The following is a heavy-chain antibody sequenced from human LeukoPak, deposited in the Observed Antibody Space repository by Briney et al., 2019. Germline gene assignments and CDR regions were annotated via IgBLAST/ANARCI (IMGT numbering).Heavy chain of an antibody. D-gene: IGHD2-21*02. J-gene: IGHJ3*02. CDR2: IYSGGST. Sequence: GGSLRLSCAASGFTVSSNYMSWVRQAPGKGLEWVSVIYSGGSTYYADSVKGRFTISRDNSKNTLYLQMNSLRAEDTAVYYCARDSKSTVDAFDIWGQGTMVTVSS. V-gene: IGHV3-66*01. CDR1: GFTVSSNY. CDR3: ARDSKSTVDAFDI.